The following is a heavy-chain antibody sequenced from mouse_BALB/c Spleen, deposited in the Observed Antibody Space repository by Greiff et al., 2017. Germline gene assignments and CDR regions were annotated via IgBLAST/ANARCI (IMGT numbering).Heavy chain of an antibody. CDR2: ISSGGSYT. CDR3: ARIHGPYAMDY. J-gene: IGHJ4*01. CDR1: GFTFSSYA. Sequence: EVKLMESGGGLVKPGGSLKLSCAASGFTFSSYAMSWVRQSPEKRLEWVAEISSGGSYTYYPDTVTGRFTISRDNAKNTLYLEMSSLRSEDTAMYYCARIHGPYAMDYWGQGTSVTVSS. V-gene: IGHV5-9-4*01.